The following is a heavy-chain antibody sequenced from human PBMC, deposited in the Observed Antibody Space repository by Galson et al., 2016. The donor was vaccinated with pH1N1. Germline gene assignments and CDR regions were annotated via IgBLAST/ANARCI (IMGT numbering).Heavy chain of an antibody. CDR3: ASPRPLLRYFDWLLPGGLDY. V-gene: IGHV7-4-1*02. CDR2: INTNTGNP. Sequence: SVKVSCKASGYTFTSYAMNWVRQAPGQGLEWMGWINTNTGNPTYAQGFTGRFVFSLDTSDSTTYLHISSLKAVDTAVYYCASPRPLLRYFDWLLPGGLDYWGQGTLVTVSS. CDR1: GYTFTSYA. J-gene: IGHJ4*02. D-gene: IGHD3-9*01.